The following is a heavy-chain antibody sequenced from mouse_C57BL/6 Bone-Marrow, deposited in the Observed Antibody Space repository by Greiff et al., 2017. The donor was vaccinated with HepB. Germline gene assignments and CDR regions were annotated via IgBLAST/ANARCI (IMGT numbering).Heavy chain of an antibody. CDR1: GYTFTDYN. CDR3: ARDYDGYYWWYFDV. J-gene: IGHJ1*03. Sequence: VQLQQSGPELVKPGASVKIPCKASGYTFTDYNMDWVKQSHGKSLEWIGDINPNNGGTIYNQKFKGKATLTVDKSSSTAYMELRSLTSEDTAVYYCARDYDGYYWWYFDVWGTGTTVTVSS. V-gene: IGHV1-18*01. CDR2: INPNNGGT. D-gene: IGHD2-3*01.